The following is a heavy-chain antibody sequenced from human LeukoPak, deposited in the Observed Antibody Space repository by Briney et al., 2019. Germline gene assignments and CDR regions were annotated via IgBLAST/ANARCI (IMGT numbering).Heavy chain of an antibody. J-gene: IGHJ4*02. Sequence: GGSLRLSCAASGFTFSSYSMNWVRQAPGKGLERVSSISSSSSYIYYADSVKGRFTISRDNAKNSLYLQMNSLRAEDTAVYYCAYCSGGSCYWYYFDYWGQGTLVTVSS. CDR2: ISSSSSYI. CDR1: GFTFSSYS. D-gene: IGHD2-15*01. CDR3: AYCSGGSCYWYYFDY. V-gene: IGHV3-21*01.